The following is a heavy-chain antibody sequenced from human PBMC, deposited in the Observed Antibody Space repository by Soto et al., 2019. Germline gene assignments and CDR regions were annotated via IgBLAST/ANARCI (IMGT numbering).Heavy chain of an antibody. V-gene: IGHV3-23*01. CDR1: GFSFSTYG. J-gene: IGHJ5*02. CDR2: VSGGSGVT. Sequence: EMQLLESGGGLVQPGGSLRLSCVVSGFSFSTYGVTWVRQAPGKGLEWVCGVSGGSGVTHYTDYVKGRFTNSGDDSKNTVYLQMHSLRGEDTALYYCTRWHGYGDLWGQGTLVTVSS. CDR3: TRWHGYGDL. D-gene: IGHD4-17*01.